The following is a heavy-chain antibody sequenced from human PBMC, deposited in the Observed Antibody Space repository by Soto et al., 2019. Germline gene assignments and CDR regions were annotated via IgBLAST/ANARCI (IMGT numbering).Heavy chain of an antibody. Sequence: PSETLYLTCTVSGGSLSSGDYYWSWIRQPPGKGLEWLGYIHNSGGTYYNPSLKSRITSSLDTSKNQFSLSLSSVTAADTAVYFCARIGTFSGVVTNNWFDRWGQGTLVTVFS. CDR2: IHNSGGT. J-gene: IGHJ5*02. CDR3: ARIGTFSGVVTNNWFDR. CDR1: GGSLSSGDYY. D-gene: IGHD3-3*01. V-gene: IGHV4-30-4*01.